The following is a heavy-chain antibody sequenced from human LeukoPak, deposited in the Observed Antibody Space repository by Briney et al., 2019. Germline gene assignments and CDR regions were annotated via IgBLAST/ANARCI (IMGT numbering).Heavy chain of an antibody. V-gene: IGHV4-34*01. CDR1: GGSFNDYY. CDR3: ARRVIVVVPAANTTFDS. J-gene: IGHJ4*02. D-gene: IGHD2-2*01. Sequence: SETLSLTCAVYGGSFNDYYWSWIRQPPRKGLEWIGDINHRGSANYNPSLKSRVSMSVDASKNQFSLRLTSVTAADTAVYYCARRVIVVVPAANTTFDSWGQGTLVTVSS. CDR2: INHRGSA.